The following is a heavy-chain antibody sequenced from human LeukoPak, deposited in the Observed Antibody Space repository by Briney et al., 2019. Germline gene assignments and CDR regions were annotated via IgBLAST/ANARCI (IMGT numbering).Heavy chain of an antibody. D-gene: IGHD5-18*01. J-gene: IGHJ4*02. CDR1: GFTFSSYW. CDR3: ARGDTAMVTWFDY. V-gene: IGHV3-7*01. CDR2: IKQDGSEK. Sequence: GGSLRLSCAASGFTFSSYWMSWVRQAPGKGLEWVANIKQDGSEKYYVDSVKGRFTISRDNAKNSLYLQMNSLRAEDTAVYYCARGDTAMVTWFDYWGQGTLVTVSS.